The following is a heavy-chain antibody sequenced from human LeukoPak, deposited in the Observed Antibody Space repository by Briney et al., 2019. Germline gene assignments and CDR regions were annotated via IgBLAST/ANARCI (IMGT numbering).Heavy chain of an antibody. CDR3: AKDTQQDFWSGYWYYYYGMDV. D-gene: IGHD3-3*01. Sequence: GGSLRLSCAASGFTFDDYAMHWVRQAPGKGLEWVSGISWNSGSIGYADSVKGRFTISRDNAENSLYLQMNSLRAEDTALYYCAKDTQQDFWSGYWYYYYGMDVWGQGTTVTVSS. CDR1: GFTFDDYA. J-gene: IGHJ6*02. CDR2: ISWNSGSI. V-gene: IGHV3-9*01.